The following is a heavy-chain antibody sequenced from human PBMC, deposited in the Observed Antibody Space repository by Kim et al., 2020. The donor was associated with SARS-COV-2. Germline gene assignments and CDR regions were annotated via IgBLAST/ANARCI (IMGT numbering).Heavy chain of an antibody. V-gene: IGHV3-23*01. CDR3: AKTPCSSSCYYFDY. CDR1: GFTFSNYA. D-gene: IGHD2-2*01. CDR2: ISDSGSRT. Sequence: GGSLRLSCATSGFTFSNYAMTWVRQAPGKGLEWVSAISDSGSRTYYTDSVNGRFTISRDTSRNTLYLQMNSLSADDTAIYYCAKTPCSSSCYYFDYWGQG. J-gene: IGHJ4*02.